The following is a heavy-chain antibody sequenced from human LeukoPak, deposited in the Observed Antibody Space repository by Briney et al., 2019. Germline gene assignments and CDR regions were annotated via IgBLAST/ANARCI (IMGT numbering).Heavy chain of an antibody. CDR2: INPNSGGT. J-gene: IGHJ4*02. CDR3: ARVDSSGYLNYFDY. CDR1: GYTFTGYY. D-gene: IGHD3-22*01. V-gene: IGHV1-2*02. Sequence: GASVKVSCKASGYTFTGYYMHWVRQAPGQGLEWMGWINPNSGGTNYAQKFQGRVTMTRDTSISTAYMELSRLRSDDTAVYYCARVDSSGYLNYFDYWGQGTLVTVSS.